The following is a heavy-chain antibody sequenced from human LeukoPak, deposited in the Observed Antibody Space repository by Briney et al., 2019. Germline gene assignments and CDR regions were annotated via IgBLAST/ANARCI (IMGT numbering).Heavy chain of an antibody. D-gene: IGHD3-22*01. CDR3: ARGAYYYDSSSGRPEVTVFDY. CDR2: ISSSSSYI. V-gene: IGHV3-21*01. CDR1: GFTFSSYS. J-gene: IGHJ4*02. Sequence: PGGSLRLSCAASGFTFSSYSMNWVRQAPGKGLEWVSSISSSSSYIYYADSVKGRFTISRDNAKNSLYLQMNSLRAEDTAVYYCARGAYYYDSSSGRPEVTVFDYWGQGTLVTVSS.